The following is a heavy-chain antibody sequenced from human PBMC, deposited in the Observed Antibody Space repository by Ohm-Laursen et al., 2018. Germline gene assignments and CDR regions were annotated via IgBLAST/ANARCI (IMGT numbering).Heavy chain of an antibody. V-gene: IGHV3-7*01. J-gene: IGHJ4*02. CDR3: ARDRELDNFWSGYGH. D-gene: IGHD3-3*01. CDR1: GFMFSKYW. Sequence: SLRLSCAASGFMFSKYWMSWARQAPGKGLEWVANIKQDGREKYYVDSVKGRFTISRDNAKNSLYLQMNSLRADDTAVYYCARDRELDNFWSGYGHWGQGTVVTVSS. CDR2: IKQDGREK.